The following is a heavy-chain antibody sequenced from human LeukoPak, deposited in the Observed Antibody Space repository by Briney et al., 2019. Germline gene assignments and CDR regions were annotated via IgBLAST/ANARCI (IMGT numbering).Heavy chain of an antibody. D-gene: IGHD3-16*02. CDR1: GYTFTSYG. V-gene: IGHV1-18*01. CDR2: ISAYNGNT. J-gene: IGHJ4*02. CDR3: AINPFTFGGVIVPFDY. Sequence: ASVKVSCKASGYTFTSYGISWVRQAPGQGLEWMGWISAYNGNTNYAQKLQGRVTMTTDTSTSTAYMELSSLRSEDTAVYYCAINPFTFGGVIVPFDYWGQGTLVTVSS.